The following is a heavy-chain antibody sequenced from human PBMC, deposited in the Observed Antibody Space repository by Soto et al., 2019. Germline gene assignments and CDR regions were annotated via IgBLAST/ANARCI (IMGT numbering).Heavy chain of an antibody. V-gene: IGHV1-3*01. CDR1: GYTFTRSG. CDR2: INAGNGDT. J-gene: IGHJ4*02. CDR3: ARVPRIAVAGTLDY. Sequence: GASVKVSCKASGYTFTRSGISWVRQAPGQGLEWMGWINAGNGDTKYSQKFQGRVTITRDTAATTAYMELSSLRSEDTAVYYCARVPRIAVAGTLDYWGQGTLVTVSS. D-gene: IGHD6-19*01.